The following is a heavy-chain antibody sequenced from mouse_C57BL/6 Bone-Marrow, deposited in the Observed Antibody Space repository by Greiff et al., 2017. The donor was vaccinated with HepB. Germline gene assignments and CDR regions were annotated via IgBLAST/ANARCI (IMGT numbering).Heavy chain of an antibody. J-gene: IGHJ4*01. Sequence: QVQLQQPGAELVKPGASVKMSCKASGYTFTSYWITWVKQRPGQGLEWIGDIYPGSGSTNYNEKFKSKATLTVDTSSSPAYMQLSSLTSEDSAVYYCARWFITTVVAEYYYAMDDWGQGTSVTVSS. CDR2: IYPGSGST. V-gene: IGHV1-55*01. CDR1: GYTFTSYW. D-gene: IGHD1-1*01. CDR3: ARWFITTVVAEYYYAMDD.